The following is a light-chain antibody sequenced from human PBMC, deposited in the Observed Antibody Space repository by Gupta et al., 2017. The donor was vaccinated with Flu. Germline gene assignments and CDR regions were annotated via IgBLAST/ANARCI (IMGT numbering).Light chain of an antibody. V-gene: IGKV3-20*01. J-gene: IGKJ4*01. Sequence: EIVLTQSPGTLSLSPGERATLSCRASQTIISSLLAWYQHKAGQPPRLLIYGASSRATGIPYTFSGSGSGTDFTLTISRLEAEDFAVYYCQQEDRSPITFGRGTKVEIK. CDR1: QTIISSL. CDR3: QQEDRSPIT. CDR2: GAS.